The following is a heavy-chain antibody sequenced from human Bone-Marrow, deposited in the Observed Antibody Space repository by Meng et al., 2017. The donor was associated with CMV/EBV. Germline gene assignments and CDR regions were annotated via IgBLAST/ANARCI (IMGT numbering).Heavy chain of an antibody. V-gene: IGHV3-15*01. Sequence: GESLKISCAASGFTFSNAWMSWVRQAPGKGLEWVGRIKSKTDGGTTDYAAPVKGRFTISRDDSKNTLYLQMNSLKTEDTAVYYCAKDVGGGFDYWGQGTLVTVSS. CDR2: IKSKTDGGTT. CDR1: GFTFSNAW. J-gene: IGHJ4*02. CDR3: AKDVGGGFDY.